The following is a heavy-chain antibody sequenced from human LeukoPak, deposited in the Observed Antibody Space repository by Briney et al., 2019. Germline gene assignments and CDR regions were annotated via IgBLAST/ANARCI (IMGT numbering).Heavy chain of an antibody. CDR2: ISGSGGST. V-gene: IGHV3-23*01. CDR1: GFSLSDYW. Sequence: PGGSLRLSCVASGFSLSDYWMSWVRQAPGKGLEWVSAISGSGGSTYYADSVKGRFTISRDNSKNTLYLQMNSLRAEDTAVYYCAKGMRHMAAAGPYFDYWGQGTLVTVSS. D-gene: IGHD6-13*01. J-gene: IGHJ4*02. CDR3: AKGMRHMAAAGPYFDY.